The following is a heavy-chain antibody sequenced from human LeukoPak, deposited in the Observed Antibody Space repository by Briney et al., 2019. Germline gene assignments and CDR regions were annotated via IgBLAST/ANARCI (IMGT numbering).Heavy chain of an antibody. CDR1: GFTFSSYA. Sequence: GGSLRLSCAASGFTFSSYAMSWVRQAQGKGLEWVSAINGNGGNTYYADSVKGRFAISRDNSKNTLHLQMSSLRAEDTAIYFCAKSYSSSYYGIFDFWGQGTLVTVSS. V-gene: IGHV3-23*01. CDR2: INGNGGNT. CDR3: AKSYSSSYYGIFDF. D-gene: IGHD6-13*01. J-gene: IGHJ4*02.